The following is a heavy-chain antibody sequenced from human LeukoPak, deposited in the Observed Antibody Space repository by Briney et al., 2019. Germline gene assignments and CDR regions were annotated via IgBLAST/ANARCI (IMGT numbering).Heavy chain of an antibody. CDR2: IYPGDSDT. CDR3: ARSSVKLELRNYYYYMDV. D-gene: IGHD1-7*01. Sequence: GESLKISCKGSGYSFTSYWIGWVRQMPGKGLEWMGIIYPGDSDTRYSPSFQGQVTISADKSISTAYLQWSSLKASDTAMYYCARSSVKLELRNYYYYMDVWGKGTTVTVSS. J-gene: IGHJ6*03. V-gene: IGHV5-51*01. CDR1: GYSFTSYW.